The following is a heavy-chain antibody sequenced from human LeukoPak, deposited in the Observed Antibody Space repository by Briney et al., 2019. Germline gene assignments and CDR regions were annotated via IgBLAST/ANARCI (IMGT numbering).Heavy chain of an antibody. D-gene: IGHD4-11*01. CDR1: GFTFSDYY. V-gene: IGHV3-11*04. Sequence: PGGSLRLSCAASGFTFSDYYMSWICQAPRKGLEWVSYISSSGGTIYYADSVKGRFTISRDNAKNSLYLQMNSLRAEDTAVYYCARVLHAYLQSSPLNYWGQGTLVTVSS. J-gene: IGHJ4*02. CDR2: ISSSGGTI. CDR3: ARVLHAYLQSSPLNY.